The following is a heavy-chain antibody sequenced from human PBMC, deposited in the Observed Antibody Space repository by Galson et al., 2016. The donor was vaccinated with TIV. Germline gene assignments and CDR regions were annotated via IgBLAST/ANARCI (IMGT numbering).Heavy chain of an antibody. D-gene: IGHD3-22*01. J-gene: IGHJ3*01. Sequence: TLSLTCVVIGGSISNGDYYWTWIRQPPGKGLEWIGYIYCSGTTNLNPSLRSRLTMSVDRSRNQFSLSLYSVTAADTAVYFCARDAGTYYHAFDVWGQGTMVTVSS. CDR1: GGSISNGDYY. V-gene: IGHV4-30-4*01. CDR2: IYCSGTT. CDR3: ARDAGTYYHAFDV.